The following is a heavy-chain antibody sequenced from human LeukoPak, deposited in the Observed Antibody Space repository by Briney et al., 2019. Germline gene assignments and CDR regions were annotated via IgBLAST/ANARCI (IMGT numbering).Heavy chain of an antibody. J-gene: IGHJ3*02. CDR3: ARPRLEYCSGGSCFDAFDI. CDR2: ISSSGSTT. V-gene: IGHV3-48*01. Sequence: GGSLRLSCAASEFTFVNYGFHWVRQAPGKGLEWVSYISSSGSTTYYADSVKGRFTISRDNSKNTLFLQMNSLTAEDTAIYSCARPRLEYCSGGSCFDAFDIWGQGTMVTVSS. CDR1: EFTFVNYG. D-gene: IGHD2-15*01.